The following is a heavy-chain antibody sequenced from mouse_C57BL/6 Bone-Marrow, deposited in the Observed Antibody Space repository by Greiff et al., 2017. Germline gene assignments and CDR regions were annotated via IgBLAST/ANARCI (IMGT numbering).Heavy chain of an antibody. V-gene: IGHV1-81*01. CDR1: GYTFTSYG. CDR3: AREERGNVFAY. CDR2: LYPRSGNT. J-gene: IGHJ3*01. Sequence: VQLQQSGAELARPGASVKLSCKASGYTFTSYGISWVKQRTGQGLAWIGELYPRSGNTYYNEKFKGKATLTADKSSSTADMGLRSLPSEDSAVYVCAREERGNVFAYGGQGNLVTVSA. D-gene: IGHD2-1*01.